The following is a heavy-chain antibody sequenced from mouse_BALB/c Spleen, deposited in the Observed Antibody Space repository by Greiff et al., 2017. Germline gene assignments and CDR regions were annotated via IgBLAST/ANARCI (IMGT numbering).Heavy chain of an antibody. Sequence: EVQLQESGPDLVKPSQSLSLTCTVTGYSITSSYSWHWIRQFPGNKLEWMGYIHYSGSTNYNPSLKSRISITRDTSKNQFFLQLNSVTTEDTATYYCARRRGNAWFAYWGQGTLVTVSA. V-gene: IGHV3-1*02. CDR1: GYSITSSYS. J-gene: IGHJ3*01. CDR3: ARRRGNAWFAY. D-gene: IGHD2-1*01. CDR2: IHYSGST.